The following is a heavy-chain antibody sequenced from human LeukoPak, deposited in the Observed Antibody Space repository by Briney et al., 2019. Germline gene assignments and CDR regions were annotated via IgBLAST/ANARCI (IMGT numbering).Heavy chain of an antibody. D-gene: IGHD3-22*01. V-gene: IGHV3-30*03. Sequence: GRSLRLSCAASGFSFRSYAIHWVRQAPGKGLEWVAFTSYDGSDRKYADSVKGRFTISRDNSKNTLYLQMNSLRAEDTAVYYCVRGPDYYESTNYVGFDYWGQGSLVTVSS. CDR1: GFSFRSYA. J-gene: IGHJ4*02. CDR3: VRGPDYYESTNYVGFDY. CDR2: TSYDGSDR.